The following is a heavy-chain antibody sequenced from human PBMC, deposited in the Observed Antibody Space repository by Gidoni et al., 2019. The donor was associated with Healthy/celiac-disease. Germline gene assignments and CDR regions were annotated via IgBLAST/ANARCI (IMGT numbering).Heavy chain of an antibody. J-gene: IGHJ3*02. Sequence: QVQLQQWGAGLLKPSETLSLTCAVYGGSFSCYYWSWIRQPPGKGLEWIGEINHSGSTNYNPSLKSRVTISVDTSKNQLSLKLSSVTAADTAVYYCASTRTGWLLRIRDAFDIWGQGTMVTVSS. CDR3: ASTRTGWLLRIRDAFDI. V-gene: IGHV4-34*01. CDR2: INHSGST. CDR1: GGSFSCYY. D-gene: IGHD2-15*01.